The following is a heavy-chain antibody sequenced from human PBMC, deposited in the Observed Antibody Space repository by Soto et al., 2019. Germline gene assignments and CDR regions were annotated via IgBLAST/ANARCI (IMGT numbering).Heavy chain of an antibody. V-gene: IGHV1-69*19. CDR3: AREVQVHTPAFVY. Sequence: QVQLVQSGAEMKKPGSSVKVSCQSSGGTFNTYAMNWVRQAPGQGPEWMGDISPMFGAANYAPKFEGRVTITADESTGTSYMQLCSLTSEDTALYFCAREVQVHTPAFVYWGQGNLVTV. D-gene: IGHD3-10*01. J-gene: IGHJ4*02. CDR1: GGTFNTYA. CDR2: ISPMFGAA.